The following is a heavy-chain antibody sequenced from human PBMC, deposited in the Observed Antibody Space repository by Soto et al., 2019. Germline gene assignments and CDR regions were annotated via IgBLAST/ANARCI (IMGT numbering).Heavy chain of an antibody. D-gene: IGHD2-15*01. CDR3: ARRHSGGFFRFFDS. J-gene: IGHJ4*02. V-gene: IGHV1-69*06. CDR1: GGSLSTNP. CDR2: TGSGTGPG. Sequence: QVQLVQSGTEVKKPGSSVKVSCKASGGSLSTNPISWVRQAPGQGLEGMGGTGSGTGPGNHEQKFQGRLTVNADKSTSTVYMELTNLSSEDTAVYYCARRHSGGFFRFFDSWGQGTLVTVSS.